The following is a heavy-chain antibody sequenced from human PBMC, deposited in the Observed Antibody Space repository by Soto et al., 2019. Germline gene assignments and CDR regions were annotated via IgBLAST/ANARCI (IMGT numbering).Heavy chain of an antibody. J-gene: IGHJ4*02. D-gene: IGHD4-4*01. CDR2: IYYSGST. CDR1: GGSISSYY. CDR3: ARSPYYSNFDY. V-gene: IGHV4-59*12. Sequence: LSETLSLTCTVSGGSISSYYWSWIRQPPGKGLEWIGYIYYSGSTNYNPSLKSRVTISVDTSKNQFSLKLSSVTAADTAVYYCARSPYYSNFDYWGQGTLVTVSS.